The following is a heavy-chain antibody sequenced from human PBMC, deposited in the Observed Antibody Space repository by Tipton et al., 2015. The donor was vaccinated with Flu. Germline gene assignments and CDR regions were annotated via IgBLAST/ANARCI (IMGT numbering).Heavy chain of an antibody. CDR1: GGSISSYY. CDR2: IYYSGST. V-gene: IGHV4-59*01. Sequence: LRLSCTVSGGSISSYYWSWIRQPPGKGLEWIGYIYYSGSTNYNPSLKSRVTISVDTPKNQFSLKLSSVTAADTAVYYCARDSGDSSGYYSEVWFDPWGQGTLVTVSS. D-gene: IGHD3-22*01. CDR3: ARDSGDSSGYYSEVWFDP. J-gene: IGHJ5*02.